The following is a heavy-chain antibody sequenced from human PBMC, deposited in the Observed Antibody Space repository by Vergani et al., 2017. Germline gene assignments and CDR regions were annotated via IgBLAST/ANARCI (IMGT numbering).Heavy chain of an antibody. CDR3: ARDYLPGYYDSSVATGHAFDI. V-gene: IGHV4-34*01. CDR1: GGSFSGYY. CDR2: INHSGST. J-gene: IGHJ3*02. Sequence: QVQLQQWGAGLLKPSETLSLTCAVYGGSFSGYYWSWIRQPPGKGLEWIGEINHSGSTNYNPSLKSRVTISVDTSKNQFSLKLSSVTAADTAVYYCARDYLPGYYDSSVATGHAFDIWGQGTMVTVSS. D-gene: IGHD3-22*01.